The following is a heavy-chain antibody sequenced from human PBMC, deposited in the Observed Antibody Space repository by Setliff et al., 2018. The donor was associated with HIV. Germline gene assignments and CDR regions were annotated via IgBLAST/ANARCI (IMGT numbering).Heavy chain of an antibody. D-gene: IGHD2-2*01. CDR2: INTRSSTI. V-gene: IGHV3-48*01. Sequence: PGGSLRLSCASYGFNFSTYSMNWVRQAPGKGLEWVSYINTRSSTIYYADSVKGRFTISRDNAKNSLFLQMDSLRAEDTALYYCASDRSCGSASCFLGDFDYWGQGILVTVSS. CDR1: GFNFSTYS. J-gene: IGHJ4*02. CDR3: ASDRSCGSASCFLGDFDY.